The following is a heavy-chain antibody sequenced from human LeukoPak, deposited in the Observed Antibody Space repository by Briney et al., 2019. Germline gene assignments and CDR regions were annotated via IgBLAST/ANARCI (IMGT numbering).Heavy chain of an antibody. D-gene: IGHD2-15*01. CDR1: GGSFSGYY. V-gene: IGHV4-34*01. CDR2: INHSGST. J-gene: IGHJ4*02. Sequence: PSDTLSLTCAVYGGSFSGYYWSWIRHPPRKGLEWIGEINHSGSTNYNPSLKSRFTISVDTSKTQFSLKLSSVTAADTAVYYCARGYCSGGSCYSGIVDYWGQGTLVTVSS. CDR3: ARGYCSGGSCYSGIVDY.